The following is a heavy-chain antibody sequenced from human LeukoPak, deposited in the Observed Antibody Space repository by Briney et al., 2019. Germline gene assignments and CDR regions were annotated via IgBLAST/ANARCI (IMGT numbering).Heavy chain of an antibody. CDR2: ISWNGGST. J-gene: IGHJ4*02. Sequence: GGSLRLSCAASGFTFDDYAMHWARQAPGKGLEWVSGISWNGGSTGYADSVKGRFTISRDNAKNSLSLQMNSLRAEDTALYYCARVGSRYDILTGYYFDYWGQGTLVTVSS. D-gene: IGHD3-9*01. V-gene: IGHV3-20*04. CDR1: GFTFDDYA. CDR3: ARVGSRYDILTGYYFDY.